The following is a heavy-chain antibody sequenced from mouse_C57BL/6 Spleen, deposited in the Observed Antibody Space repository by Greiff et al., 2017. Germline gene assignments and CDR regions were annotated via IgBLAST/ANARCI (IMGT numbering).Heavy chain of an antibody. D-gene: IGHD2-4*01. V-gene: IGHV1-26*01. CDR1: GYTFTDYY. Sequence: EVQLQQSGPELVKPGASVKISCKASGYTFTDYYMNWVKQSHGKSLEWIGDINPNNGGTSYNQKFKGKATLTVDKSSSTAYMELRSLTSEDSAVYYCARSDYDYSQFAYWGQGTLVTVSA. J-gene: IGHJ3*01. CDR3: ARSDYDYSQFAY. CDR2: INPNNGGT.